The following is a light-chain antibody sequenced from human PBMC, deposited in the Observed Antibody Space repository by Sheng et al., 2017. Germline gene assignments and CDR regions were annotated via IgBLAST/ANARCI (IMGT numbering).Light chain of an antibody. CDR1: QSINDY. J-gene: IGKJ4*01. CDR3: QLRSNWPT. V-gene: IGKV3-11*01. Sequence: EIVLTQSPASLSLSPGERATLSCRASQSINDYLAWYQHKPWPGSQAPPSMMHPPGPLGIPARFSGSGSGTDFTLTISGLEPEDFAVYYCQLRSNWPTFGGGTKVEIK. CDR2: MHP.